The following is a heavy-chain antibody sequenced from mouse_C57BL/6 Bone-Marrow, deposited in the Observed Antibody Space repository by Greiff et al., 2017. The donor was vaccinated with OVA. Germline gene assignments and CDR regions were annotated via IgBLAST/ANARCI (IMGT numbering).Heavy chain of an antibody. CDR2: IRNKANGYTT. V-gene: IGHV7-3*01. D-gene: IGHD1-1*01. J-gene: IGHJ4*01. Sequence: EVMLVESGGGLVQPGGSLSLSCAASGFTFTDYYMSWVRQPPGKALEWLGFIRNKANGYTTEYSASVKGRFTISRDNSQSILYLQMNDLGAEDSATYYCARYFYGSSYGAMDYWGQGTSVTVSS. CDR1: GFTFTDYY. CDR3: ARYFYGSSYGAMDY.